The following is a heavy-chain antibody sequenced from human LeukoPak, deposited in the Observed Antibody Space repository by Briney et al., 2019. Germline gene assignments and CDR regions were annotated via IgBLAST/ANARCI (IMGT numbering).Heavy chain of an antibody. CDR1: GGSISSGGYY. Sequence: SETLSLTCTVSGGSISSGGYYWSWIRQHPGKGLEWIGYIYYSGSTYYNPSLKSRVTISVDTSKNQFSLKLSSVTAADTAVYYCASAYNWNGVDYWGQGTLVTVSS. D-gene: IGHD1-20*01. CDR3: ASAYNWNGVDY. J-gene: IGHJ4*02. CDR2: IYYSGST. V-gene: IGHV4-31*03.